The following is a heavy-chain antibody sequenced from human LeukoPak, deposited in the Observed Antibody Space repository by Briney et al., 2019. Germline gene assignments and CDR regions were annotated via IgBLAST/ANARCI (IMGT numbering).Heavy chain of an antibody. CDR1: GFTVSSNY. V-gene: IGHV3-66*01. J-gene: IGHJ4*02. CDR3: ASPAAGPSDY. D-gene: IGHD6-13*01. Sequence: GSLRLSCAASGFTVSSNYMSWVRQAPGKGLEWVSVVYSGGSTSYADSVKGRFSISRDTSKNTLYLQMNSLRAEDTAVYYCASPAAGPSDYWGQGTLVTVSS. CDR2: VYSGGST.